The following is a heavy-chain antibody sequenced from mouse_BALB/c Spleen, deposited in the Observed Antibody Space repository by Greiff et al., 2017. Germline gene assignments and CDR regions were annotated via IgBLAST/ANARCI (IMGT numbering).Heavy chain of an antibody. J-gene: IGHJ2*01. Sequence: EVQLQQSGPELVKPGASVKIPCKASGYTFTDYNMDWVKQSHGKSLEWIGDINPNNGGTIYNQKFKGKATLTVDKSSSTAYMELRSLTSEDTAVYYCARGIYYDYFDYWGQGTTLTVSS. CDR1: GYTFTDYN. D-gene: IGHD2-4*01. V-gene: IGHV1-18*01. CDR2: INPNNGGT. CDR3: ARGIYYDYFDY.